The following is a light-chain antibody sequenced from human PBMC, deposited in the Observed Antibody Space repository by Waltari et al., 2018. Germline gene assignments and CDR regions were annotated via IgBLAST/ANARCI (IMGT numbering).Light chain of an antibody. J-gene: IGLJ3*02. Sequence: HSALTQPASVSGSPGQSITISCSGTSRDLGGYNYVSWYQQHPGKAPKLLIYDVTNRPSGVSNRFSGSKSGNTASLTISGLQAEDEAVYFCISYTSGTTDWVFGGGTKLTVL. CDR2: DVT. CDR3: ISYTSGTTDWV. CDR1: SRDLGGYNY. V-gene: IGLV2-14*03.